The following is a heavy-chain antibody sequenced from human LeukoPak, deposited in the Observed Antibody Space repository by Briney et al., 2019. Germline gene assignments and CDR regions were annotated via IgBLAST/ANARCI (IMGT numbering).Heavy chain of an antibody. CDR2: IYTSGST. V-gene: IGHV4-4*09. CDR1: GDSISSYY. D-gene: IGHD5-12*01. J-gene: IGHJ6*03. CDR3: ARLRSYSGYDYYYYMDV. Sequence: SETLSLTCTVSGDSISSYYWSWIRQPPGKGLEWIGYIYTSGSTNYNPSLKSRVTISVDTSKNQFSLKLSSVTAADTAVYYCARLRSYSGYDYYYYMDVWGKGTTVTVSS.